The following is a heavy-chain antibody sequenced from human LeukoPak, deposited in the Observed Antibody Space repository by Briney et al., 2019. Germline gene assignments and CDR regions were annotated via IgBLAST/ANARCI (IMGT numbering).Heavy chain of an antibody. CDR3: ARGGNYGPLYY. CDR1: GGSFSGYY. V-gene: IGHV4-34*01. D-gene: IGHD4-11*01. Sequence: SETLSLTCAVYGGSFSGYYWCWIRQPPGKGLEWIGEINHSGSTNYNPSLKSRVTISVDTSKNQFSLKLSSVTAADTAVYYCARGGNYGPLYYWGQGALVTVSS. CDR2: INHSGST. J-gene: IGHJ4*02.